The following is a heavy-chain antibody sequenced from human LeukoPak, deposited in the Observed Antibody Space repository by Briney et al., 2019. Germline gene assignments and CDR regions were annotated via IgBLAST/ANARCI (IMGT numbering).Heavy chain of an antibody. Sequence: PGGSLRLSCEASGFTFSTYNMNWVRQAPGKRLEWVSSITSTSSYVFYADSVKGRFTISRDNAKNSLYLQMNSLRAEDTAVYYCARDPYGGNYFDYWGQGTLVTVSS. CDR2: ITSTSSYV. J-gene: IGHJ4*02. V-gene: IGHV3-21*01. D-gene: IGHD4-23*01. CDR1: GFTFSTYN. CDR3: ARDPYGGNYFDY.